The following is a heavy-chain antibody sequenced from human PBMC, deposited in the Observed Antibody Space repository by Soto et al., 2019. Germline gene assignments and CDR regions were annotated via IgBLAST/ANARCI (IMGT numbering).Heavy chain of an antibody. CDR1: GFTFHDFA. CDR2: ITWNSGTI. D-gene: IGHD7-27*01. V-gene: IGHV3-9*01. Sequence: EVQLVESGGGLVRPGRSLRLSCAASGFTFHDFAMHWVRQAPGKGLEWVSSITWNSGTIGYADSAKGRFTISRDNSKKSLYMQMNSLRAEDTAFYYGVNGEPLGPYDYWGYGSLVTVSS. J-gene: IGHJ4*01. CDR3: VNGEPLGPYDY.